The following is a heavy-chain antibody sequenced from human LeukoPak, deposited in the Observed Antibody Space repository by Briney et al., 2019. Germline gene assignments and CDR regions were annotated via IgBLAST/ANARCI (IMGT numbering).Heavy chain of an antibody. D-gene: IGHD3-16*01. CDR1: GFTVSSNY. Sequence: PGGSLRLSCAASGFTVSSNYMSWVRQAPGKGLEWVSVIYSGGSTYYADSVKGRFTISRDNSKNTLYLQMNSLRAEDTAVYYCARFVDPDYYYGMDVWGQGTTVTVSS. CDR2: IYSGGST. CDR3: ARFVDPDYYYGMDV. J-gene: IGHJ6*02. V-gene: IGHV3-53*01.